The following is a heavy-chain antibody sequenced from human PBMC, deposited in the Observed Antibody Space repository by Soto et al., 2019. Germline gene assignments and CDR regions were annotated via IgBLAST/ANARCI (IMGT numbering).Heavy chain of an antibody. Sequence: TLSLTCTVSGGSISSGGYYWSWIRQHPGKGLEWIGYIYYSGSTYYNPSLKSRVTISVDTSKNQFSLKLSSVTAADTAVYYCARRGWGEYQLATYYFDYWGQGTLVTVSS. V-gene: IGHV4-31*03. D-gene: IGHD2-2*01. J-gene: IGHJ4*02. CDR1: GGSISSGGYY. CDR3: ARRGWGEYQLATYYFDY. CDR2: IYYSGST.